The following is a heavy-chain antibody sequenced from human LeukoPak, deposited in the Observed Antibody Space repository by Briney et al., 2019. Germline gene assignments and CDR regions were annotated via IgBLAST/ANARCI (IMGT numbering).Heavy chain of an antibody. Sequence: PGGSLRLSCAASGFTVSSNYMSWVRQAPGKGLEWVSVIYSGGSTCYADSVKGRFTISRHNSKNTLYLQMNSLRAEDTAVYYCARDGYYYDSSGSWYFDLWGRGTLVTVSS. CDR3: ARDGYYYDSSGSWYFDL. J-gene: IGHJ2*01. D-gene: IGHD3-22*01. CDR1: GFTVSSNY. V-gene: IGHV3-53*04. CDR2: IYSGGST.